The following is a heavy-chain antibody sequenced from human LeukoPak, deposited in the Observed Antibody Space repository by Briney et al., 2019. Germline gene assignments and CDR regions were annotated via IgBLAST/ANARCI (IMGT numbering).Heavy chain of an antibody. V-gene: IGHV3-21*06. CDR1: GFTFSSYG. CDR2: TGSSRSYS. CDR3: ARGNDWFGP. J-gene: IGHJ5*02. Sequence: PGGSLRLSCVASGFTFSSYGMNWVRQAPGKGLEWVSCTGSSRSYSFYGDPVKGRFTISRDDAKNSLYLQMNSLRVEDTAVYYCARGNDWFGPWGQGTLVTVSS. D-gene: IGHD3-10*01.